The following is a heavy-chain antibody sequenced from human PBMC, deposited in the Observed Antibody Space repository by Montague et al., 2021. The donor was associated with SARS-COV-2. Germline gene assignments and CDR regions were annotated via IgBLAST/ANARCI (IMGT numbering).Heavy chain of an antibody. CDR3: ARDPLDYGLWSSGSYYNAYYYYYGMDV. CDR1: GFTFSSYS. V-gene: IGHV3-21*01. D-gene: IGHD3-10*01. J-gene: IGHJ6*02. Sequence: SLRLSCAASGFTFSSYSMNWVRQAPGEGLKWVSSISSSSSYIYYADSVKGRFTISRDNAKNLLYLQMNSLRAEDTAVYYCARDPLDYGLWSSGSYYNAYYYYYGMDVWGQGTTVTVSS. CDR2: ISSSSSYI.